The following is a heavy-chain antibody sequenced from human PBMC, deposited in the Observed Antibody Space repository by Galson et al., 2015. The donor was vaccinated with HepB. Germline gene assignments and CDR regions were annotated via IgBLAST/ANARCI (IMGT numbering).Heavy chain of an antibody. V-gene: IGHV4-39*01. J-gene: IGHJ4*02. D-gene: IGHD7-27*01. Sequence: SETLSLTCTVSGGSITSSGYYWDWIRQPPGKGLEWIGSLYYSGSTYYNPSLKSRVTISVDTSKNQFSLKLSSVTAAHTAVYYCARHGGDASGFDNWGQGTLVTVSS. CDR1: GGSITSSGYY. CDR3: ARHGGDASGFDN. CDR2: LYYSGST.